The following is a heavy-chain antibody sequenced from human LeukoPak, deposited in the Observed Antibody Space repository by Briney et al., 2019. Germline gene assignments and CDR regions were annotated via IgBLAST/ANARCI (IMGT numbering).Heavy chain of an antibody. CDR1: GDSVSSSSFY. J-gene: IGHJ4*02. CDR2: TYYSGSS. CDR3: ARGLSAIVY. V-gene: IGHV4-39*01. Sequence: PSETLSLTCTVSGDSVSSSSFYWGWIRQPPGKGLEWIASTYYSGSSYYNTSLKSRVSISVDTSKDQVSLKLSSVTAADTAVYYCARGLSAIVYWGQGTLVTVSS. D-gene: IGHD2-15*01.